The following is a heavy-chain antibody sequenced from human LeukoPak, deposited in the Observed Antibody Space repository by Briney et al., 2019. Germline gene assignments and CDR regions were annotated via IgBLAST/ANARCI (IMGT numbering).Heavy chain of an antibody. CDR3: APGGAVDILTGFQY. CDR2: IIPILDVT. Sequence: SVKVSCKASGGTFTNYAINWVRQAPGQGLEWMGRIIPILDVTNYAQKFQGGVTITADQSTSTAYMELSSLRSEDTAVYYCAPGGAVDILTGFQYWGQGTLVTVSS. V-gene: IGHV1-69*04. CDR1: GGTFTNYA. J-gene: IGHJ4*02. D-gene: IGHD3-9*01.